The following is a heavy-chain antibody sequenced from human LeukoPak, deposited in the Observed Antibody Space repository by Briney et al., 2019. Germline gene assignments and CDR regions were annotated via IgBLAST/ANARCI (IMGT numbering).Heavy chain of an antibody. Sequence: QPGGSLRLSCAASGFTLSSYSMNWVRQAPGKGLEWVSYISSSSSTIYYADSVRGRFTISRDNAKNSLYLQMNSLRAEDTAVYYCARVNYYDSSGYSGSFDYWGQGTLVTVSS. D-gene: IGHD3-22*01. J-gene: IGHJ4*02. CDR3: ARVNYYDSSGYSGSFDY. CDR1: GFTLSSYS. V-gene: IGHV3-48*01. CDR2: ISSSSSTI.